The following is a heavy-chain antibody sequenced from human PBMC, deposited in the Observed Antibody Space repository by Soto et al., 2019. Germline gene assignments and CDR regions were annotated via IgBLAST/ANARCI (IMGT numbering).Heavy chain of an antibody. D-gene: IGHD3-10*01. CDR3: SRYYYGSGSYYFGRFDP. J-gene: IGHJ5*02. CDR1: GYSFTSYW. Sequence: GAEVKKPGESLKISCKGSGYSFTSYWIGWVRQMPGKGLEWMGIIYPGDSDTRYSPSFQGQVTISADKSISTAYLQWSSLKASVTAMYYCSRYYYGSGSYYFGRFDPWGQGTLVTVSS. CDR2: IYPGDSDT. V-gene: IGHV5-51*01.